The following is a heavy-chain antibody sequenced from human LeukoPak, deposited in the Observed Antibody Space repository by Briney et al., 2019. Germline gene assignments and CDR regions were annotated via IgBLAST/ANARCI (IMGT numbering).Heavy chain of an antibody. CDR3: ARDSSGYSLSFDY. Sequence: PGGSLRLSCATSGFIFSNYAMSWVRQAPGKGLEWVSFISTGGSYIYYADSLKGRFTISRDNAKNSLYLQMNSLRAEDTAVYYCARDSSGYSLSFDYWGQGTLVTVSS. CDR2: ISTGGSYI. CDR1: GFIFSNYA. J-gene: IGHJ4*02. V-gene: IGHV3-21*04. D-gene: IGHD3-22*01.